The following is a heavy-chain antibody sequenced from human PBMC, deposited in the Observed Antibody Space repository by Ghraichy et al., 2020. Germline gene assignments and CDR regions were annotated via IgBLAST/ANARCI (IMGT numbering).Heavy chain of an antibody. CDR3: AREFYNRDRYGQRPRYYYYYGMDV. J-gene: IGHJ6*02. CDR1: GYTFTTFA. CDR2: INADNGDP. D-gene: IGHD5-18*01. V-gene: IGHV1-3*01. Sequence: ASVKVSCKASGYTFTTFAMHWVRQAPGQRLEWMGWINADNGDPKYSPEFQGRVTITRDTSASTAYMELSSLRSEDTAVYYCAREFYNRDRYGQRPRYYYYYGMDVWGQGTTVTVSS.